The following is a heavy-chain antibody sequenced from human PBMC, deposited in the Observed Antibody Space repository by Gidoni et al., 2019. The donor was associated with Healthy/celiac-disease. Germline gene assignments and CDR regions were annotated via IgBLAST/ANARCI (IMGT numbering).Heavy chain of an antibody. V-gene: IGHV1-18*01. CDR3: ARDKGSGYDFGRDWFDP. CDR1: GYTFTSYG. J-gene: IGHJ5*02. CDR2: ISAYNGNT. D-gene: IGHD5-12*01. Sequence: QVQLVQSGAEVKKPGASVKVSCTASGYTFTSYGISWVRQAPGQGLEWMGWISAYNGNTNYAQKLQGRVTMTTDTSTSTAYMELRSLRSDDTAVYYCARDKGSGYDFGRDWFDPWGQGTLVTVSS.